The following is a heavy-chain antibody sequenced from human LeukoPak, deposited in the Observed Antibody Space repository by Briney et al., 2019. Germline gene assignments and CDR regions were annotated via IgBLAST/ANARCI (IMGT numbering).Heavy chain of an antibody. Sequence: GGSLRLSCAASGFTFSSYWMSWVRQAPGKGLEWVANIKQDGSEKYYVDSVKGRLTISRDNAKNSLYLQMNSLRAEDTAVCYCASGFYYFDYWGQGTLVTVSS. J-gene: IGHJ4*02. CDR1: GFTFSSYW. CDR2: IKQDGSEK. CDR3: ASGFYYFDY. D-gene: IGHD5-12*01. V-gene: IGHV3-7*01.